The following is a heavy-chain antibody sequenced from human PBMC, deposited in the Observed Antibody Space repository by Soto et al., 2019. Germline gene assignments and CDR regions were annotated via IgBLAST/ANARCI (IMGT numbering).Heavy chain of an antibody. Sequence: ASVKVSCKASGGTFSSYAISWVRQAPGQGLEWMGGIIPIFGTANYAQKFQGRVTITADESTSTAYMELSSLRSEDTAVYYCARQIGVVATIMHDAFDIWGQGTMVTVSS. CDR3: ARQIGVVATIMHDAFDI. D-gene: IGHD5-12*01. CDR1: GGTFSSYA. J-gene: IGHJ3*02. V-gene: IGHV1-69*13. CDR2: IIPIFGTA.